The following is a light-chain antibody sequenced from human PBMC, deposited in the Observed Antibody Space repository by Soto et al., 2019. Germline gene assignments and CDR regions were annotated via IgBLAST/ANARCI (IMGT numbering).Light chain of an antibody. V-gene: IGKV3-20*01. CDR1: QSVSSSY. Sequence: EIVLTQSPGTLSLSPGERATLSCRASQSVSSSYLAWYQQKPGQAPRLLIYGASSRATGIPDRFSASGSGKDFTLTISGLGPEDFAVYYCQQYGSSLITFGQGTRLEIK. CDR2: GAS. J-gene: IGKJ5*01. CDR3: QQYGSSLIT.